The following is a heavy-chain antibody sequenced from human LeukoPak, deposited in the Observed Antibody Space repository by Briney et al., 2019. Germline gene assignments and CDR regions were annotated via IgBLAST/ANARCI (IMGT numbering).Heavy chain of an antibody. J-gene: IGHJ4*02. V-gene: IGHV3-66*01. CDR2: IHSGGTT. CDR1: GFTVDSNH. D-gene: IGHD3-16*01. Sequence: GGSLRLSCAASGFTVDSNHMSWVRQPPGKGLEWVSVIHSGGTTYYADSVKGRFIISRDNSKNTLYLQMNSLRAEDTAVYHCAKDLYGGVSAYWGQGTLVTVSS. CDR3: AKDLYGGVSAY.